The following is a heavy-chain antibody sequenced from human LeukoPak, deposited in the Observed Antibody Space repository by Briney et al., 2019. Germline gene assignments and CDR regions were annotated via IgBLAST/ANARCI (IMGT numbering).Heavy chain of an antibody. Sequence: SETLSLTCAVYGGSFSGYYWSWIRQPPGKGLEWIGEINHSGRTNYNPSLKSRVTISVDTSKSQVSLKLSSVTSADTAVYYCARGGHYYDSSGYYRLGYWGQGTLVTVSS. CDR3: ARGGHYYDSSGYYRLGY. D-gene: IGHD3-22*01. CDR1: GGSFSGYY. J-gene: IGHJ4*02. V-gene: IGHV4-34*01. CDR2: INHSGRT.